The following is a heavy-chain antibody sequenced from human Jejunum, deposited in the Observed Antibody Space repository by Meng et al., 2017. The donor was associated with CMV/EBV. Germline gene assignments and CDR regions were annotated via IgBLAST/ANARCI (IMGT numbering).Heavy chain of an antibody. V-gene: IGHV4-61*02. J-gene: IGHJ4*02. CDR3: MREAGGY. CDR2: IYSSGST. Sequence: VQLQNSAPGLCKPLHTLSRPCIVSGGSISSGSYYWRWIRKPAGKGLEWIGHIYSSGSTNYNPSLKSRVTISLDTSKNQFSLKLSSVTAADTAVYYCMREAGGYWGQGTLVTVSS. CDR1: GGSISSGSYY. D-gene: IGHD3-16*01.